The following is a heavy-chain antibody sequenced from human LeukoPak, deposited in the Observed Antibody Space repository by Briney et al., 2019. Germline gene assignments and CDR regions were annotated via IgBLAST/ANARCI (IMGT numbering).Heavy chain of an antibody. J-gene: IGHJ1*01. Sequence: GGSLRLSCVASGFSFSSYGMLWVRQAPGKGLEWVSGISNTGGGMTYADSVKGRFTISRDNAKNSIYLQMNSLRSEDTAVYHCAVSPRTPVSAWGQGTLVTVSS. CDR2: ISNTGGGM. V-gene: IGHV3-48*04. CDR1: GFSFSSYG. CDR3: AVSPRTPVSA. D-gene: IGHD5/OR15-5a*01.